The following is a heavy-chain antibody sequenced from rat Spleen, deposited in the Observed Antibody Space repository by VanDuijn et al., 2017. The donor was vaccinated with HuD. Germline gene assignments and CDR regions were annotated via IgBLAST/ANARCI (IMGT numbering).Heavy chain of an antibody. V-gene: IGHV5-31*01. D-gene: IGHD1-6*01. CDR2: ITNIGGTI. J-gene: IGHJ4*01. Sequence: EVQLVESGGGLVQPGRSLKLSCVASGFTFSEYWMTWIRQAPGKGLEWVASITNIGGTIYYADSVKGRFTISRDNAESTLYLQMDSLRSEATATYYCASLMYTPDYLGVMDVWGQGASVTVSS. CDR1: GFTFSEYW. CDR3: ASLMYTPDYLGVMDV.